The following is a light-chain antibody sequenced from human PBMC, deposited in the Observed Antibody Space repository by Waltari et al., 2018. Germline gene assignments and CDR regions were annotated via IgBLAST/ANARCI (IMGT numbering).Light chain of an antibody. V-gene: IGLV2-23*02. CDR2: EVS. CDR1: SSNVENYNL. CDR3: CSFAGGNHFEVI. J-gene: IGLJ2*01. Sequence: QSALTQPASVSGSPGQSITISCTGTSSNVENYNLVSWYQHHPGKAPKLLIYEVSKRPAGISNLFSGSTSGNTASLTISGLQAEDESDYYCCSFAGGNHFEVIFGGGTRLTVL.